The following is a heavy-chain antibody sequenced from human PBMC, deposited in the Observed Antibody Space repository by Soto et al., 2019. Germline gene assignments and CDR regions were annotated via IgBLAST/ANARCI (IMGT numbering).Heavy chain of an antibody. Sequence: ASVKVSCKASGGTFSSYAISCVRQAPGQGPEWMGWISGYNGDTNTHYSQKFQGRVTMTTDMSTTTAYMELRSLRSDDTAVYYCARDNDVWTGYFFDSWGQGTLVTVSS. CDR2: ISGYNGDTNT. J-gene: IGHJ4*02. D-gene: IGHD3-3*01. CDR3: ARDNDVWTGYFFDS. CDR1: GGTFSSYA. V-gene: IGHV1-18*01.